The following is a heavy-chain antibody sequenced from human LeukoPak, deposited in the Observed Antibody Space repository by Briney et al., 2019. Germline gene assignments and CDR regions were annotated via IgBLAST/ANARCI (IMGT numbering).Heavy chain of an antibody. CDR2: IKQDGSEK. D-gene: IGHD3-3*01. J-gene: IGHJ4*02. Sequence: PGGSLRLSCAASGFTFNSYWMTWVRQAPGKGLEWVANIKQDGSEKLYVDSVKGRFAISRDNSKNTLYLQMNSLRAEDTAVYYCASVDYVGLFGALDYWGQGTLVTVSS. CDR1: GFTFNSYW. V-gene: IGHV3-7*01. CDR3: ASVDYVGLFGALDY.